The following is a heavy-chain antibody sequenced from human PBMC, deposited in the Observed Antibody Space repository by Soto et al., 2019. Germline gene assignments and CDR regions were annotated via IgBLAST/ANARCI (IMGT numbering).Heavy chain of an antibody. D-gene: IGHD3-22*01. CDR1: GYIFTSYG. V-gene: IGHV1-18*01. CDR3: ARDRSYYDSRCCGY. CDR2: ISAYNDNT. J-gene: IGHJ4*02. Sequence: QVQLVQSGAEVKKPGASVKVSCKASGYIFTSYGISWVRQAPGQGLEWMGWISAYNDNTNYAQKLQGRVTMTTDTSTNTAYMELRSLRSDDTAVYYCARDRSYYDSRCCGYWGQGTLVTVSS.